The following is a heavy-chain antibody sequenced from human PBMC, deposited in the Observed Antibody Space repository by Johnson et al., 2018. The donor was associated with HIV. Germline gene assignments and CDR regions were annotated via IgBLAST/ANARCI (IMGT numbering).Heavy chain of an antibody. CDR3: ARVHPISSGWYIGAFDF. V-gene: IGHV3-11*01. CDR1: GFTLGDYA. CDR2: FSVGRART. J-gene: IGHJ3*01. D-gene: IGHD6-19*01. Sequence: QVQLVESGGGLLQPGRSLRLSCTASGFTLGDYAMSWFRQAPGTGLEWIAYFSVGRARTFYADSFKGRFPISTANAKNSLYLQMNSLSAEDTALYSCARVHPISSGWYIGAFDFWGQGTLVTVSS.